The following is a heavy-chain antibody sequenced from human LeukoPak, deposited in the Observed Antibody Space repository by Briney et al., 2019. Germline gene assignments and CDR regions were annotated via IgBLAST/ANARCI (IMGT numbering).Heavy chain of an antibody. V-gene: IGHV3-48*01. CDR3: ASLHKGGAPSY. J-gene: IGHJ4*02. CDR2: ITSGSTTI. CDR1: GFSFSSYS. Sequence: GGSLRLSCAASGFSFSSYSMNWVRQAPVKGLEWISYITSGSTTIYYADSVKGRFTISRDNAQNSLSLQMNGLRAEDTAVYYCASLHKGGAPSYWGQGALVIVSS. D-gene: IGHD3-16*01.